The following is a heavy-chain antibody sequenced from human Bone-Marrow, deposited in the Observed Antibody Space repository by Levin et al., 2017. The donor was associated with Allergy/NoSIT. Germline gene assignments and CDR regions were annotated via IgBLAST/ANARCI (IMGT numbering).Heavy chain of an antibody. V-gene: IGHV3-66*01. D-gene: IGHD1-20*01. CDR3: ARDRANWNDVGYFDY. CDR1: VFSLCIYW. CDR2: IYSGGST. J-gene: IGHJ4*02. Sequence: LSLTCSASVFSLCIYWFIAGRQARRKGLEWVSVIYSGGSTYYADSVKGRFTISRDNSKNTLYLQMNSLRAEDTAVYYCARDRANWNDVGYFDYWGQGTLVTVSS.